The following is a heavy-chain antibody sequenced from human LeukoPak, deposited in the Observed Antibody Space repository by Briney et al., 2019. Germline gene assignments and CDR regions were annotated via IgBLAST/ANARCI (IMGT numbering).Heavy chain of an antibody. CDR3: ARQSGSYGGILDN. D-gene: IGHD1-26*01. V-gene: IGHV4-39*01. CDR1: GGSITYSHYY. Sequence: SETLSLTCSASGGSITYSHYYWGWVRQPPGKGLEWIGGIYYSGSTYYNPSLKSRVTISVDTSRNEFSLRLSSVTAADTALYFCARQSGSYGGILDNWGQGILGTVSS. J-gene: IGHJ4*02. CDR2: IYYSGST.